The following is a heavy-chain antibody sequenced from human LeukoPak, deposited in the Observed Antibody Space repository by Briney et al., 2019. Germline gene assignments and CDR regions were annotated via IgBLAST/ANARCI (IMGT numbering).Heavy chain of an antibody. CDR3: ARVAQLVNPYYPLDYFDY. CDR1: GGSISRYY. V-gene: IGHV4-59*01. J-gene: IGHJ4*02. D-gene: IGHD6-13*01. CDR2: IYYSGST. Sequence: PSETLSLTCAVYGGSISRYYWSWIRQPPGNGLEWIGYIYYSGSTNYNPSLKSRVTISVDTSKNQFSLKLSSVTAADTAVYYCARVAQLVNPYYPLDYFDYWGQGTLVTVSS.